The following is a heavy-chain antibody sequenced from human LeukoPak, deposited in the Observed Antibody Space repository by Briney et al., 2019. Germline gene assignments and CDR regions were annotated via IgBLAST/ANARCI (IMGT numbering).Heavy chain of an antibody. CDR2: ISGSGGST. V-gene: IGHV3-23*01. D-gene: IGHD6-19*01. Sequence: PGGSLRLSCAASGFTFSSYAMSWVRQAPGKGLEWVPAISGSGGSTYYADSVKGRFTISRDNSKNTLYLQMNSLRAEDTAVYYCAKGRGTYSSGWYNWFGPWGQGTLVTVSS. CDR1: GFTFSSYA. CDR3: AKGRGTYSSGWYNWFGP. J-gene: IGHJ5*02.